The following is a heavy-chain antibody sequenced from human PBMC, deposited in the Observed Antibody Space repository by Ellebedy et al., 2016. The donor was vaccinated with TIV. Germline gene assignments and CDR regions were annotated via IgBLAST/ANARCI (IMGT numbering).Heavy chain of an antibody. J-gene: IGHJ4*02. D-gene: IGHD3-16*01. CDR2: ISSSSSHI. CDR1: GFTFTTYS. CDR3: VRDWGAYNFDY. Sequence: PGGSLRLSCAASGFTFTTYSMHWVRQAPGKGLEWISFISSSSSHIYYAESVKGRFTVSRDSAKNSLYVHMKSLRAEDTAVYYCVRDWGAYNFDYWGQGTLVTVSS. V-gene: IGHV3-21*01.